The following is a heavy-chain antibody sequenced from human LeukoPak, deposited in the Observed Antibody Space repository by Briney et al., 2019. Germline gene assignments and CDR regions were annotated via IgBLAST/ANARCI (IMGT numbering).Heavy chain of an antibody. Sequence: PGGSLRPSCTAFGFTFSSYAMSGVRQAPGKGLEWVAAISGSGGSTYYADSVKGRSTISRDTSKNTLYPQMNSLRAEDTAVYYCARSRCGGDCYSFYWGQGTLVTVS. CDR2: ISGSGGST. D-gene: IGHD2-21*01. V-gene: IGHV3-23*01. CDR3: ARSRCGGDCYSFY. J-gene: IGHJ4*02. CDR1: GFTFSSYA.